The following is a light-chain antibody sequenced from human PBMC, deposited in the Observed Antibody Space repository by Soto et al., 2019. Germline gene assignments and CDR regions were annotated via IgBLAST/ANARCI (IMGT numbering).Light chain of an antibody. J-gene: IGKJ1*01. Sequence: EIVMTQSPATLSVSPGERATLSCRASQSVSSNLAWYQQKPGQAPRLLIYGASTRATGIPARFSGSGSGTELTLTTSSRQHEDFVVYYCQQYNNWTPPWTFGQGTKVEIK. CDR3: QQYNNWTPPWT. V-gene: IGKV3-15*01. CDR2: GAS. CDR1: QSVSSN.